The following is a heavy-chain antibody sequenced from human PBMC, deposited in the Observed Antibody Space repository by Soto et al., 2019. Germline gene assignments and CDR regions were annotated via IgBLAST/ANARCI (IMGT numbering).Heavy chain of an antibody. CDR2: ISYDGSNK. J-gene: IGHJ4*02. CDR1: GFTFSSYA. V-gene: IGHV3-30-3*01. CDR3: AKDPRH. Sequence: VGSLRLSCAASGFTFSSYAMHWVRQAPGKGLEWVAVISYDGSNKYYADSVKGRFTISRDNSKNTLYLQMNSLRAEDTAVYYCAKDPRHWGQGTRVTVSS.